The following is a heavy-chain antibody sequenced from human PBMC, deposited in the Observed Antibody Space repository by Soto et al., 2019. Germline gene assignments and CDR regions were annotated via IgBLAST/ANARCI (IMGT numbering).Heavy chain of an antibody. D-gene: IGHD2-21*01. CDR2: IWYDGNNK. CDR1: GFTFSNYG. Sequence: QVQLVESGGGVVQPGGSLRLSCAASGFTFSNYGMHWVRQAPGKGLEWVAVIWYDGNNKYYADSVKGRFTISRDNSNNTLDVQMTSLRAEDTAVYYCARGLHSLFDYWGQGTLVIVSS. CDR3: ARGLHSLFDY. V-gene: IGHV3-33*01. J-gene: IGHJ4*02.